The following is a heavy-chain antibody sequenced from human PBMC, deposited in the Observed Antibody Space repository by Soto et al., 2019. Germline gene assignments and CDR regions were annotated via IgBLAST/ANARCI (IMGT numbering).Heavy chain of an antibody. Sequence: SETLSLTCTVSGGSISSYYWSWIRQPPGKGLQWIGYVYYSGSTNYNPSLKSRVTISVDTSQNQFSLKLSSVTTADTAVYYCARASSGWFLGFDPWGQGTLVTVSS. J-gene: IGHJ5*02. V-gene: IGHV4-59*01. CDR1: GGSISSYY. CDR3: ARASSGWFLGFDP. CDR2: VYYSGST. D-gene: IGHD6-19*01.